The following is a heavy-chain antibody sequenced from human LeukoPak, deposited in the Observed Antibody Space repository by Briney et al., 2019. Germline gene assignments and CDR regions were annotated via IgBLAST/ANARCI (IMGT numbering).Heavy chain of an antibody. CDR1: GFTFSSYS. Sequence: SGGSLRLSCAASGFTFSSYSMNWVRQAPGKGLEWVSSISSSSSYIYYADSVKGRFTISRDNAKNSLYLQMNSLRAEDTAVYYCARDHSFIAAARWFDPWGQGTLVTVSS. V-gene: IGHV3-21*01. CDR3: ARDHSFIAAARWFDP. CDR2: ISSSSSYI. J-gene: IGHJ5*02. D-gene: IGHD6-13*01.